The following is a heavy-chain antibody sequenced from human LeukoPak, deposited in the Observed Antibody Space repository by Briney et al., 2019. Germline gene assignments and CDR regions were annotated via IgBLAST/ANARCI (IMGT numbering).Heavy chain of an antibody. V-gene: IGHV4-61*08. J-gene: IGHJ3*02. CDR1: GGSISSGGYS. CDR2: IYYSGST. Sequence: SQTLSLTCAVSGGSISSGGYSWSWIRQPPGKGLEWIGYIYYSGSTNYNPSLKSRVTISVDTSKNQFSLKLSSVTAADTAVYYCARARASRAFDIWGQGTMVTVSS. CDR3: ARARASRAFDI.